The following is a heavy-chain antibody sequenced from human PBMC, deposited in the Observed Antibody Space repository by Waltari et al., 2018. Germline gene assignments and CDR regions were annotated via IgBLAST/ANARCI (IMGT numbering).Heavy chain of an antibody. CDR3: ARAYRFNWNRQPCFDY. V-gene: IGHV4-38-2*01. J-gene: IGHJ4*02. CDR2: IYHSGST. Sequence: QVQLQESGPGLVKPSETLSLTCAVSDYSISSGYFWGWIRQPPGKGLEWIANIYHSGSTYYNPSLKSRVTISVDTSKNQFSLKLSSLTAADAAVYYCARAYRFNWNRQPCFDYWGQGTLVAVSA. CDR1: DYSISSGYF. D-gene: IGHD1-20*01.